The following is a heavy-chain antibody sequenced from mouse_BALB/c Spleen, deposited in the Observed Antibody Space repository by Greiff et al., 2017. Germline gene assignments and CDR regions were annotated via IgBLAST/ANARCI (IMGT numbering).Heavy chain of an antibody. CDR2: IDPENGNT. V-gene: IGHV14-1*02. J-gene: IGHJ3*01. CDR1: GFNITDYY. CDR3: ARGNGYYGGFAY. D-gene: IGHD2-3*01. Sequence: EVMLVESGAELVRPGALVKLSCKASGFNITDYYMHWVKQRPEQGLEWIGWIDPENGNTIYDPKFQGKASITADTSTNTAYLQLSSLTSEDTAVYYCARGNGYYGGFAYWGQGTLVTVSA.